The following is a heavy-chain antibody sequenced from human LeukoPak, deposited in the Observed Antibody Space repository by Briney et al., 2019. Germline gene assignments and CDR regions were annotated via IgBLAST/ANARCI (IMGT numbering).Heavy chain of an antibody. V-gene: IGHV3-23*01. D-gene: IGHD2-8*01. CDR3: AKDVRRCNGACT. CDR2: ISASGGDT. Sequence: PGGSLRLSCAASGFSFSTYSFSWDRQAPGKGLEWVSGISASGGDTFYADSVKGRFTISRDNSKNTLSLQMNSLRVEDTAIYYCAKDVRRCNGACTWGQGTLVTVSS. CDR1: GFSFSTYS. J-gene: IGHJ5*02.